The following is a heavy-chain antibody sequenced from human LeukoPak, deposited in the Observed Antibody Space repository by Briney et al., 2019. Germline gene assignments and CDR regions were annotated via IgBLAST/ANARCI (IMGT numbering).Heavy chain of an antibody. D-gene: IGHD6-13*01. CDR2: IYYSGST. CDR1: GRILSSSDYY. J-gene: IGHJ4*02. CDR3: ARSIAAAGTGFDY. V-gene: IGHV4-39*07. Sequence: SETLSLTCTVSGRILSSSDYYWGWIRQPPGKGLEWIGSIYYSGSTYYNPSLKSRVTISVDTSKNQFSLKLSSVTAADTTVYYCARSIAAAGTGFDYWGQGTLVTVSS.